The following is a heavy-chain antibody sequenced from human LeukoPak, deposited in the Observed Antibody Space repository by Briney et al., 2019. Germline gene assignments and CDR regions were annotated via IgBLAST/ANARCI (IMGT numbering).Heavy chain of an antibody. CDR2: IYYSGST. V-gene: IGHV4-59*01. CDR3: AGIEAVAPQGFDP. Sequence: SETLSLTCTVSGGSISSYYWSWIQQPPGNGLEWIGYIYYSGSTNYNPSLKSRVTISVDTSKNQFSLKLSSVTAADTAVYYCAGIEAVAPQGFDPWGQGTLVTVSS. J-gene: IGHJ5*02. CDR1: GGSISSYY. D-gene: IGHD6-19*01.